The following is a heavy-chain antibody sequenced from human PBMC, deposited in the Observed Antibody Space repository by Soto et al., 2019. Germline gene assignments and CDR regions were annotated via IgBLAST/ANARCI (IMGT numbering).Heavy chain of an antibody. Sequence: GGSLRLSCAASGFTFGSYAVSWVRQAPGKGLEWVSAISGSGDSTYYADSVKGRFTISRDNSKNTLHLQMNSLRAEDTAVYYCAKGGPDFWSGYGPLDYYYMDVWGKGTTVTVSS. J-gene: IGHJ6*03. CDR2: ISGSGDST. CDR1: GFTFGSYA. D-gene: IGHD3-3*01. CDR3: AKGGPDFWSGYGPLDYYYMDV. V-gene: IGHV3-23*01.